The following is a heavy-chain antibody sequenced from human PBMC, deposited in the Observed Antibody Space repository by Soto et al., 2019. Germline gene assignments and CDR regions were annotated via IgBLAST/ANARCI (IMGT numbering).Heavy chain of an antibody. CDR1: GLTFSSYA. CDR3: AKDRVDYGGYRGLDY. J-gene: IGHJ4*02. D-gene: IGHD4-17*01. CDR2: ISGSGTNR. V-gene: IGHV3-23*01. Sequence: EVQLLESGGGLVQPGGSLRLSCAASGLTFSSYAMTWVRQAPGKGLEWVSAISGSGTNRYYEDSVKGRFTISRDNSKNTLYLQMNSLRAEDTAVYYCAKDRVDYGGYRGLDYWGQGTLVTVSS.